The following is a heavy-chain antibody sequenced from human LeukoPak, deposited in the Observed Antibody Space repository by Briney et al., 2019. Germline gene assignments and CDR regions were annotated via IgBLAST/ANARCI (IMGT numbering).Heavy chain of an antibody. D-gene: IGHD3-10*01. CDR1: GFTFSSYS. V-gene: IGHV3-21*01. CDR3: ARDFVWAAYGSGSPFDY. CDR2: ISSSSSYI. Sequence: PGGSLRLSCAASGFTFSSYSMNWVRQAPGKGLEWVSSISSSSSYIYYADSVKGRFTISRDNAKNSLYLQMNSLRAEDTAVYYCARDFVWAAYGSGSPFDYWGQGTLVTVSS. J-gene: IGHJ4*02.